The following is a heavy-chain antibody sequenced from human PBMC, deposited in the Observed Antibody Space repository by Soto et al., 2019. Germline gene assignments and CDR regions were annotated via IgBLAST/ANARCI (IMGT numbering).Heavy chain of an antibody. CDR2: ILYDGSDK. V-gene: IGHV3-30*18. Sequence: GGSLRLSCAASGFTFSSYGMHWVRQAPGKGLEWVTGILYDGSDKYYADSVKGRFTISGENSKNALYLQMNSLRTEDSAVYYCAKAGGGFGDFVHHWGQGTPVTVSS. D-gene: IGHD3-10*01. CDR3: AKAGGGFGDFVHH. J-gene: IGHJ4*02. CDR1: GFTFSSYG.